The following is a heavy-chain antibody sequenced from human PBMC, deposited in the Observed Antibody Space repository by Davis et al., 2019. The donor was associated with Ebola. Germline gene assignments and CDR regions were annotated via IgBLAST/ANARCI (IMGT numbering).Heavy chain of an antibody. CDR2: ISPYNGHP. CDR1: GYTFTSYY. J-gene: IGHJ4*02. Sequence: ASVKVSCKASGYTFTSYYMHWVRQAPGQGLEWMGWISPYNGHPNYAQKLQGRVTMTTDTSTSTAYMELRSLRSDDTAVYYCARDHYGALTTVTIDYWGQGTLVTVSS. V-gene: IGHV1-18*04. D-gene: IGHD4-11*01. CDR3: ARDHYGALTTVTIDY.